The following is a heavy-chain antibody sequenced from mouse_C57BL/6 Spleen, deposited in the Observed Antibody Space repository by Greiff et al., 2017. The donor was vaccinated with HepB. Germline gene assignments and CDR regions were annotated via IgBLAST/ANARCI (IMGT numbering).Heavy chain of an antibody. V-gene: IGHV5-4*01. CDR1: GFTFSSYA. Sequence: EVKVEESGGGLVKPGGSLKLSCAASGFTFSSYAMSWVRQTPEKRLEWVATISDGGSYTYYPDNVKGRFTISRDNAKNNLYLQMSHLKSEDTAMYYCARDEGSSYGYFDYWGQGTTLTVSS. D-gene: IGHD1-1*01. J-gene: IGHJ2*01. CDR2: ISDGGSYT. CDR3: ARDEGSSYGYFDY.